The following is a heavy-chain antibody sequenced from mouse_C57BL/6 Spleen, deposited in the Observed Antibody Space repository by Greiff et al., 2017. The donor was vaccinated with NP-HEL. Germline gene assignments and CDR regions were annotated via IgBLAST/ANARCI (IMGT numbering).Heavy chain of an antibody. Sequence: VQLQQSGAELVKPGASVKMSCKASGYTFTSYWITWVKQRPGQGLEWIGDIYPGSGSTNYNEKFKSKATLTVDTSSSTAYMQLSSLTSEDSAVYYCARSYYYGSSYWYFDVWGTGTTVTVSS. CDR2: IYPGSGST. J-gene: IGHJ1*03. CDR1: GYTFTSYW. CDR3: ARSYYYGSSYWYFDV. D-gene: IGHD1-1*01. V-gene: IGHV1-55*01.